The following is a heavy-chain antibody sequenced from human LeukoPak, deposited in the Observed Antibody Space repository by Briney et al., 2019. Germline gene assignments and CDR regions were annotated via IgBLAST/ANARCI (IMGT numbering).Heavy chain of an antibody. CDR3: ATTYYYGSGTYSLVY. Sequence: SETLSLTCTVSGGSISSYYWSWIRQPPGKGLEWIGYIYYSGSTKYNPSLKSRVTISEDTSKNQFSLKLSSVTAADTTVYYCATTYYYGSGTYSLVYWGQGTLVTVSS. CDR1: GGSISSYY. D-gene: IGHD3-10*01. J-gene: IGHJ4*02. CDR2: IYYSGST. V-gene: IGHV4-59*01.